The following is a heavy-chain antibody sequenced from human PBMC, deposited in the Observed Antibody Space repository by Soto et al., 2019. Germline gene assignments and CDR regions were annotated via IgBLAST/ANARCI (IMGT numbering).Heavy chain of an antibody. J-gene: IGHJ4*02. V-gene: IGHV3-33*01. Sequence: GGSLRLSCAVPGGIFHGYGMHWVRQAPGKGLEWVAIIRFDGSNEEYADSVKGRFTISRDNSKNTLYLQMNTLGAEDTAIYYCARDGIGGTVFRGYLDYWGRGTVVTVSS. CDR1: GGIFHGYG. D-gene: IGHD1-7*01. CDR3: ARDGIGGTVFRGYLDY. CDR2: IRFDGSNE.